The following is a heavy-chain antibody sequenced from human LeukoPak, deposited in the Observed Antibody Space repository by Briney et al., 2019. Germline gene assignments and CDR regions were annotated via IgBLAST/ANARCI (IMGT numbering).Heavy chain of an antibody. CDR1: VGSISSGDYY. CDR2: IYYIGST. D-gene: IGHD5-18*01. CDR3: ARERVTWIQLEYYFDY. J-gene: IGHJ4*02. V-gene: IGHV4-30-4*01. Sequence: SQTLSLTCTVSVGSISSGDYYWSWIRQPPGKGLEWFGYIYYIGSTYYNPSLKSQANISVDSSKNQSSLKLSSVTAARTAVYYCARERVTWIQLEYYFDYRGQETLVTVSS.